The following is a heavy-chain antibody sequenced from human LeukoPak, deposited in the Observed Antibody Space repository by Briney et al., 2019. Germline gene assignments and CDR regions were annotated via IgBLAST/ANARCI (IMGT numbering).Heavy chain of an antibody. D-gene: IGHD1-26*01. CDR1: GFTFSRYW. V-gene: IGHV3-74*01. J-gene: IGHJ4*02. CDR3: VREFID. CDR2: VKSDGSST. Sequence: GGSLRLSCAASGFTFSRYWMHWVRQAPGKGLVWVSRVKSDGSSTTYADSVKGRFTISRDNAKNTLYLQMNSLRVDDTAVYYCVREFIDWGQGTLVTVSS.